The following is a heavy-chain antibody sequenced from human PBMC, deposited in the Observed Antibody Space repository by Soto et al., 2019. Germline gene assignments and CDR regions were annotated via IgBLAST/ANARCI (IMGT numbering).Heavy chain of an antibody. J-gene: IGHJ3*02. CDR3: ARDLYSSGWSFDAFDI. Sequence: GGSLRLSCAASGFTFSRXXMXXXXQAPGKGLEWVAXIKKDGSGYNYVDSVKGRFTISRDKDKNSLYLQMNSLRAEDTAVYYCARDLYSSGWSFDAFDIWGQGTMVTVSS. CDR2: IKKDGSGY. V-gene: IGHV3-7*01. CDR1: GFTFSRXX. D-gene: IGHD6-19*01.